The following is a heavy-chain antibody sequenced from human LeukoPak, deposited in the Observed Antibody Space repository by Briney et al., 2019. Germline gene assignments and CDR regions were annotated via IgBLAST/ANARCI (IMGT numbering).Heavy chain of an antibody. D-gene: IGHD2-15*01. Sequence: PGGSLRLSCAASGFTFNSYEMNWVRQAPGKGLEWAAYISSRGGTIYYADSVKGRFTISRDNAKNSLYLQMNSLRAEDTAVYYCARDPDCSGGSCYSNWFDPWGQGTLVTVSS. CDR2: ISSRGGTI. V-gene: IGHV3-48*03. CDR3: ARDPDCSGGSCYSNWFDP. J-gene: IGHJ5*02. CDR1: GFTFNSYE.